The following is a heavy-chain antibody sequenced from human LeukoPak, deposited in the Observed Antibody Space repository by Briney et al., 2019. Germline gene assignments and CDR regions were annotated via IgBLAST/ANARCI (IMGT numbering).Heavy chain of an antibody. CDR2: ISGGNGNTYYA. D-gene: IGHD3-9*01. J-gene: IGHJ4*02. CDR3: AKFYDILTGYFDY. CDR1: GFPFSRYA. Sequence: SGGSLRLSCAASGFPFSRYAMSWVRQSPGKGLEWVSAISGGNGNTYYAYYADSVRGRFTISRDSSKNTLYLQMNSLRAEDTAVYYCAKFYDILTGYFDYWGQGTLVTVSS. V-gene: IGHV3-23*01.